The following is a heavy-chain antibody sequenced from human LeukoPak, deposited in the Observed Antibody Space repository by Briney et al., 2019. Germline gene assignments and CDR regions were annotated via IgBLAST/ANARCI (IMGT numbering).Heavy chain of an antibody. CDR2: IYTSGST. D-gene: IGHD1-14*01. CDR3: ARGRYESTRLSAYYYYYMDV. CDR1: GGSISSYY. J-gene: IGHJ6*03. Sequence: PSETPSLTCTVSGGSISSYYWSWIRQPAGKGLEWIGRIYTSGSTIYNPSLKSRVTMSVDTSKNQFSLKLSSVTAADTAVYYCARGRYESTRLSAYYYYYMDVWGKGTTVTVSS. V-gene: IGHV4-4*07.